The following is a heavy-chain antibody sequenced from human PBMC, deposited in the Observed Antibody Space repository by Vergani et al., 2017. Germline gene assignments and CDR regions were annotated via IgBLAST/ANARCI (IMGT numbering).Heavy chain of an antibody. D-gene: IGHD4-23*01. J-gene: IGHJ4*02. CDR1: GFTFSSYA. Sequence: VQLVESGGGVVQPGRSLRLSCAASGFTFSSYAMRWVRQAPGKGLEWVSAISGSGGSTYYADSVKGRFTISRDNSKNTLYLQMNSLRAEDTAVYYCAKGEDYGGNSGGDYWGQGTLVTVSS. CDR3: AKGEDYGGNSGGDY. V-gene: IGHV3-23*04. CDR2: ISGSGGST.